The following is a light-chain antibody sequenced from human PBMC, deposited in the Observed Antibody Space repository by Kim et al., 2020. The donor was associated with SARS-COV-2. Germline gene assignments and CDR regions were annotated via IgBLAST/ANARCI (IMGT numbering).Light chain of an antibody. CDR2: GKN. CDR3: NSRDSSSNHLVV. CDR1: SLRSYY. V-gene: IGLV3-19*01. J-gene: IGLJ2*01. Sequence: SYELTQDPAVSVALGQTVRITCRGGSLRSYYASWYQQKPGQAPVLVIYGKNKRPSGIPDRFSGSTSGSTASLTITGTQAEDEADYYCNSRDSSSNHLVVFGGGTKLTVL.